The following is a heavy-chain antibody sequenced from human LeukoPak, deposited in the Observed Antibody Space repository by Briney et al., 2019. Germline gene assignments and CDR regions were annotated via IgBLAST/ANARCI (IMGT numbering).Heavy chain of an antibody. D-gene: IGHD6-13*01. CDR1: GGTFSSYA. J-gene: IGHJ6*03. CDR2: IIPILGTA. CDR3: ARDLGTGSSWSNYYYMDV. V-gene: IGHV1-69*05. Sequence: SVKVSCKASGGTFSSYAISWVRQAPGQGLEWMGGIIPILGTANYAQKFQGRVTITTDESTSTAYMELSSLRSEDTAVYYCARDLGTGSSWSNYYYMDVWGKGTTVTVSS.